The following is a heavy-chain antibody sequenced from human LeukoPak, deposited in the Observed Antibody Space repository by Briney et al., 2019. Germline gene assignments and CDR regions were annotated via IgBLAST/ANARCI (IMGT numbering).Heavy chain of an antibody. Sequence: GGSLRLSCAASGYIFTNFWLHWNRHVPGEGLMWVARISNDGGNKVYADSVKGRFIVSRDNSKNTLYLQMNSLRDEDTAVYFCARGNSGPDYWGQGTLVTVS. D-gene: IGHD2-8*02. CDR1: GYIFTNFW. V-gene: IGHV3-74*01. J-gene: IGHJ4*02. CDR3: ARGNSGPDY. CDR2: ISNDGGNK.